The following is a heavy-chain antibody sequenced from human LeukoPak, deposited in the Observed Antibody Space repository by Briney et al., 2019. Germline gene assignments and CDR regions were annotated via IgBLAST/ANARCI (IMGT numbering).Heavy chain of an antibody. CDR2: IYYIGST. J-gene: IGHJ3*02. D-gene: IGHD3-22*01. CDR1: GGSISSYY. CDR3: ARENDSSGYFSLAGAFDI. V-gene: IGHV4-59*01. Sequence: SETLSLTCTVSGGSISSYYWSWIRQPPGKGLEWIGYIYYIGSTDYKPSLKSRVTISVDTSKNQFSLKLSSVTAADTAVYYCARENDSSGYFSLAGAFDIWGQGTMVTVSS.